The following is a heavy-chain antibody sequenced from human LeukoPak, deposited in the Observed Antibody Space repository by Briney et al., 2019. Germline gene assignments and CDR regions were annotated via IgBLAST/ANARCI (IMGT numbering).Heavy chain of an antibody. J-gene: IGHJ4*02. CDR2: FDPEDGET. CDR1: GYTLTELF. V-gene: IGHV1-24*01. D-gene: IGHD2-15*01. CDR3: ATVLCSGGSCYSGFR. Sequence: ASVKVSCKVSGYTLTELFMHWVRQAPGKGLEWMGGFDPEDGETIYAQKFQGRVTMTEDTSTDTAYMELSSLRSEDTAVYYCATVLCSGGSCYSGFRWGQGTLVTVSS.